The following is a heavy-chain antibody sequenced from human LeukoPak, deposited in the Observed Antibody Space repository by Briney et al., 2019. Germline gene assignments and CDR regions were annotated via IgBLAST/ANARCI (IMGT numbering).Heavy chain of an antibody. CDR2: ISSSSTTL. CDR3: ASASSSWYYIAY. D-gene: IGHD6-13*01. V-gene: IGHV3-48*01. CDR1: GFTFNNYG. Sequence: TGGPLRLSCAASGFTFNNYGMNWVRQAPGKGLEWVSYISSSSTTLYYADSVKGRFTISRDNARNSLYLQMNSLRAEDTAVYYCASASSSWYYIAYWGQGILVTVSS. J-gene: IGHJ4*02.